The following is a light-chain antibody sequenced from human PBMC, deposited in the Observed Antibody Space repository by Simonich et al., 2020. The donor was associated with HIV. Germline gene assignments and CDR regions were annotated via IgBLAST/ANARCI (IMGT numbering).Light chain of an antibody. V-gene: IGLV2-14*01. CDR2: DVS. CDR3: SSYTSSTTEV. J-gene: IGLJ3*02. CDR1: SSDVGNYNY. Sequence: QSALTQPVSVSGSPGQSITISCTGTSSDVGNYNYVSWYQQHPGKAPKLMIYDVSKRASGVSNRFSGSKSGNTASLTISGLQAEDEADYYCSSYTSSTTEVFGGGTKLTVL.